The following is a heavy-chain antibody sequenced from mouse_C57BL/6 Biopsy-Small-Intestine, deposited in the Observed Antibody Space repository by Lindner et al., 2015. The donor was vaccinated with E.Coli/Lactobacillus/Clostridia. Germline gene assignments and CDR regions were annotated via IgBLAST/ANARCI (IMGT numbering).Heavy chain of an antibody. D-gene: IGHD3-2*02. J-gene: IGHJ2*01. CDR3: ARRGISGYVYFDY. CDR2: IYPRSGDT. V-gene: IGHV1-81*01. CDR1: GYTFTSYG. Sequence: VQLQESGAEVARPGASVKLSCKASGYTFTSYGISWVKRGIGQGLEWIGEIYPRSGDTYYNEKFKGKATLTADKSSSTAYMELRSLTSEDSAVYFCARRGISGYVYFDYWGQGTTLTVSS.